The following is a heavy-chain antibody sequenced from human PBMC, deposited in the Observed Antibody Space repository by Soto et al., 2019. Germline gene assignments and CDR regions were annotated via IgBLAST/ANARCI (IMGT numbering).Heavy chain of an antibody. CDR2: ISSSSSYI. Sequence: PGGSLRLSCAASGFTFSSYSMNWVRQAPGKGLEWVSSISSSSSYIYYADSVKGRFTISRDNAKNSLYLQMNSLRAEDTAVYYCARYFSFHFGGDCSSPHGFDYWGQGTLVTVSS. CDR1: GFTFSSYS. J-gene: IGHJ4*02. CDR3: ARYFSFHFGGDCSSPHGFDY. V-gene: IGHV3-21*01. D-gene: IGHD2-21*01.